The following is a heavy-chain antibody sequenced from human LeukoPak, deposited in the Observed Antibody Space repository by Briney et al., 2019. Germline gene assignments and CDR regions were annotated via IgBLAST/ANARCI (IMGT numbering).Heavy chain of an antibody. CDR1: GGSFSGYY. J-gene: IGHJ4*02. CDR2: INHSGST. V-gene: IGHV4-34*01. D-gene: IGHD1-26*01. Sequence: PSETLSLTCAVYGGSFSGYYWSWIRQPPGKGLEWIGEINHSGSTNYNPSLKSRVTISVETSKNQFSLKLSSVTAADTAVYYCARDGRFPPEVLPRYFDYWGQGTLVTVSS. CDR3: ARDGRFPPEVLPRYFDY.